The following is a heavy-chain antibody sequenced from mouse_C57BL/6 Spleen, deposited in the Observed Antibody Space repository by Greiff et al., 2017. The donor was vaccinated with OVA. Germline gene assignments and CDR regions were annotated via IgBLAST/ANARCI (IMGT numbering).Heavy chain of an antibody. CDR2: IRNKANGYTT. D-gene: IGHD1-1*02. CDR3: ARSLYGHDY. CDR1: GFTFTDYY. Sequence: EVHLVESGGGLVQPGGSLSLSCAASGFTFTDYYMSWVRQPPGKALEWLGFIRNKANGYTTEYSASVKGRFTISRDNSQSILYLQMNALRAEDSATYYCARSLYGHDYWGQGTTLTVSS. J-gene: IGHJ2*01. V-gene: IGHV7-3*01.